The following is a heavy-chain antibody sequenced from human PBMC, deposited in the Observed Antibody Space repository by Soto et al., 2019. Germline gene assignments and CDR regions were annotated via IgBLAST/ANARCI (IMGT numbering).Heavy chain of an antibody. CDR3: ARPSSPTDTPDDYYYGMDV. CDR2: IIPILGIA. V-gene: IGHV1-69*02. D-gene: IGHD4-17*01. Sequence: QVQLVQSGAEVKKPGSSVKVSCKASGGTFSSYTISWVRQAPGQGLEWMGRIIPILGIANYAQKFQGRVTITADKSTSTAYMELSSLRSEDTAVYYCARPSSPTDTPDDYYYGMDVWGQGTTVTVSS. J-gene: IGHJ6*02. CDR1: GGTFSSYT.